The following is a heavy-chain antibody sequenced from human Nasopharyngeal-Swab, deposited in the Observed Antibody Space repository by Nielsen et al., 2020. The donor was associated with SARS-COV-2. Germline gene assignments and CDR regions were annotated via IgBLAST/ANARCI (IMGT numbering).Heavy chain of an antibody. CDR2: INHSGST. CDR3: ARAGDIRYYYYDMDV. Sequence: WIRQPPGKGLEWIGEINHSGSTNYNPSLKSRVTISVDTSKNQFSLKLSSVTAADTAVYYCARAGDIRYYYYDMDVWGQGTTVTVSS. D-gene: IGHD2-21*01. J-gene: IGHJ6*02. V-gene: IGHV4-34*01.